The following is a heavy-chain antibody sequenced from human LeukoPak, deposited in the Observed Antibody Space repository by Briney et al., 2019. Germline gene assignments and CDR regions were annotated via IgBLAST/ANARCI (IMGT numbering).Heavy chain of an antibody. CDR2: ISWNSGSI. Sequence: GGSLRLSCAASGFTFDDYAMHWVRQAPGKGLEWVSGISWNSGSIGYADSVKGRFTISRDNAKNSLYLQMNSLRAEDMALYYCTKDKSGYYTVRAFDIWGQGTMVTVSS. V-gene: IGHV3-9*03. CDR3: TKDKSGYYTVRAFDI. J-gene: IGHJ3*02. CDR1: GFTFDDYA. D-gene: IGHD3-3*01.